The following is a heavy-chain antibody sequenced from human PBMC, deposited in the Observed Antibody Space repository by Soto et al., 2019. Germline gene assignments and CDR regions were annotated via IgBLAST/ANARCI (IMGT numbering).Heavy chain of an antibody. J-gene: IGHJ4*02. CDR3: ARDHVIYCSGGSCYLDH. CDR2: ISYDAGSK. CDR1: GFTFSRYA. D-gene: IGHD2-15*01. Sequence: PGGSLRLSCAASGFTFSRYALHWVRQAPGKGLEWLAVISYDAGSKYYADSVKGRFTISRENSENTLFLQMNNLRVEDTALYYCARDHVIYCSGGSCYLDHWGQGTLVTVSS. V-gene: IGHV3-30-3*01.